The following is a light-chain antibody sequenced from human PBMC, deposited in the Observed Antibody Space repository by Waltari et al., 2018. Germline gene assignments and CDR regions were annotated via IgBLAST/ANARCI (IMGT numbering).Light chain of an antibody. J-gene: IGLJ3*02. CDR1: REFSSYA. CDR2: VNSDGTH. CDR3: HTWGTGVQWV. V-gene: IGLV4-69*01. Sequence: QPVLTQSPSVSASLGASLKLTCTLSREFSSYAVVGHQQQPNEGPRSHLKVNSDGTHTKGDGFPARFSGSSFGAELYLTLSSPQFGEKADFFCHTWGTGVQWVFGGGSKLTVL.